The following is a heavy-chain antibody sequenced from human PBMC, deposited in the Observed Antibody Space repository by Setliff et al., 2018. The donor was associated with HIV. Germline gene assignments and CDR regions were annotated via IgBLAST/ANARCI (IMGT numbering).Heavy chain of an antibody. CDR3: ARPYSGRGGGAWFDP. CDR1: GGSISSSHKY. Sequence: SETLSLTCTVSGGSISSSHKYWGWIRQPPGKGLEWIGSVIYGGDTFYNPSLKSRVTISVDPSNNQVSLNLISVTAADTAVYYCARPYSGRGGGAWFDPWGQGTLVTVSS. D-gene: IGHD5-12*01. V-gene: IGHV4-39*01. J-gene: IGHJ5*02. CDR2: VIYGGDT.